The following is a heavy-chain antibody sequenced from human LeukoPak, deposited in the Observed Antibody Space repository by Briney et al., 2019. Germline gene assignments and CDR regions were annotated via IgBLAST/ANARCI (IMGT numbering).Heavy chain of an antibody. CDR3: ARDSVPSIVLIDY. CDR1: GYTFTSYY. CDR2: INPSGGST. V-gene: IGHV1-46*01. J-gene: IGHJ4*02. D-gene: IGHD2-8*01. Sequence: ASVKVSCKASGYTFTSYYMHWVRQAPGQGLEWMGIINPSGGSTSYAQKFQGRVTMTRDTSISTAYMELSRLRSDDTAVYYCARDSVPSIVLIDYWGQGTLVTVSS.